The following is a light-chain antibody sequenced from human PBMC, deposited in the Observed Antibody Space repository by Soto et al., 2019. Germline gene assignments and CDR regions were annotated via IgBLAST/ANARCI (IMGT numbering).Light chain of an antibody. J-gene: IGKJ1*01. CDR2: KAS. CDR1: QSISSW. Sequence: DIQMTQSPSILSASVGGRVTITCRASQSISSWLAWYQQKPGKAPNLLIHKASHLESGVPSRFSGSGSGTEFTLTISSLQPGDFATYYCQHYNTYPWTFGQGTKVDIK. V-gene: IGKV1-5*03. CDR3: QHYNTYPWT.